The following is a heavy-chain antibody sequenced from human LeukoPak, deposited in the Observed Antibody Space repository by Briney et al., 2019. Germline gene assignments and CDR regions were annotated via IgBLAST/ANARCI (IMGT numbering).Heavy chain of an antibody. CDR1: GGSISSSSYY. D-gene: IGHD3-3*01. J-gene: IGHJ5*02. Sequence: PSETLSLTCTVSGGSISSSSYYWGWIRQPQGKGLEWIGSIYYSGSTYYNPSLKSRVTISVDTSKNQFSLKLSSVTAADTAVYYCARRRGFTIFGVITKNWFDPWGQGTLVTVSS. CDR2: IYYSGST. CDR3: ARRRGFTIFGVITKNWFDP. V-gene: IGHV4-39*01.